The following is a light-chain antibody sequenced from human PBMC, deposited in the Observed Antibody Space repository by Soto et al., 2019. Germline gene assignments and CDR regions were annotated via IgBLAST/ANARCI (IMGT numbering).Light chain of an antibody. Sequence: QSVLTQPASVSGSLGQSITISCTGTSVDVGGYNYVSWYQHHPGKAPRLLIFEVSNRPSGVSNRFSGSKSGNTASLTISGXQAEDEADYYCTSYTIXTXYVFGTGT. CDR2: EVS. J-gene: IGLJ1*01. V-gene: IGLV2-14*01. CDR3: TSYTIXTXYV. CDR1: SVDVGGYNY.